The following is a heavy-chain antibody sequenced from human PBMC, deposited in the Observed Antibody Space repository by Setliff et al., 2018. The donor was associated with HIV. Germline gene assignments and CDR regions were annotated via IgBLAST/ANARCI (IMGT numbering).Heavy chain of an antibody. D-gene: IGHD2-2*01. V-gene: IGHV3-21*01. CDR2: ISSSSSYT. CDR1: GFTFSTYA. Sequence: PGGSLRLSCAASGFTFSTYAMNWVRQAPGKGLEWVSYISSSSSYTHYADSVRGRFTISRDNAKKSLYLQMNSLRAEDTAVYYCARGEPTILIEPAAFFDYWGQGTLVTVSS. CDR3: ARGEPTILIEPAAFFDY. J-gene: IGHJ4*02.